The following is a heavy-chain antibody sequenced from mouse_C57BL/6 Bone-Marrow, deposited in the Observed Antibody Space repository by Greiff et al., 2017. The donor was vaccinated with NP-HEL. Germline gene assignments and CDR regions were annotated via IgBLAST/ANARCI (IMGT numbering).Heavy chain of an antibody. D-gene: IGHD2-1*01. Sequence: VQLQQPGAELVKPGASVKVSCKASGYTFTSYWMHWVKQRPGQGLEWIGRIHPSDSDTNYNQKFKGKATLTVDQSSSTAYMQLSSLTSEDSAVYYCAIGGNYGPIYWYFAVWGTGTTVTVSS. J-gene: IGHJ1*03. CDR3: AIGGNYGPIYWYFAV. V-gene: IGHV1-74*01. CDR2: IHPSDSDT. CDR1: GYTFTSYW.